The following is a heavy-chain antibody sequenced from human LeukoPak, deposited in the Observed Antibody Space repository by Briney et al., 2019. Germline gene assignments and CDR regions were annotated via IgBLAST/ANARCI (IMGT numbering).Heavy chain of an antibody. V-gene: IGHV3-23*01. J-gene: IGHJ5*02. CDR3: AKRTAGYNYGPNWFDP. CDR1: GFTFTNYA. CDR2: VSGGSGTT. D-gene: IGHD5-18*01. Sequence: GGSLRVFCAASGFTFTNYAMSWVRQAPGKGLEWVSDVSGGSGTTHYADSVKGRFTISRDNSKNTLYLQINSLRAEDTAVYYCAKRTAGYNYGPNWFDPWGQGTPVTVSS.